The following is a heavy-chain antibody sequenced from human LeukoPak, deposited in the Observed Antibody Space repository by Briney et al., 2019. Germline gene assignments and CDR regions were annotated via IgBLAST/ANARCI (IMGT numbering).Heavy chain of an antibody. V-gene: IGHV4-39*01. J-gene: IGHJ5*02. D-gene: IGHD6-6*01. CDR1: GGSISSSGYY. CDR2: IYYRGST. Sequence: SETLSLTCTVSGGSISSSGYYWGWIRQPPGKGLEWIGSIYYRGSTYYNPSLKSRVTMSVDTSKNQFSLKLSSVTAADTAVYYCARVGSLGFDPWGQGTLVTVSS. CDR3: ARVGSLGFDP.